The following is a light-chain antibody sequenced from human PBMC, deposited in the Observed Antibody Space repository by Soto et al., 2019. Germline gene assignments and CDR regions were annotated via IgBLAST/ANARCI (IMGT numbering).Light chain of an antibody. CDR1: QSISTW. Sequence: DIQMTQSPSTLSASVGDRVTITCRASQSISTWVAWYQQKPGKAPKLLIYQASNLESGVPSRFSGSGSGTEFTLTVSSLQPDDFATYYCQQYNTYPMYSFGQGTKLEIK. J-gene: IGKJ2*01. CDR3: QQYNTYPMYS. CDR2: QAS. V-gene: IGKV1-5*03.